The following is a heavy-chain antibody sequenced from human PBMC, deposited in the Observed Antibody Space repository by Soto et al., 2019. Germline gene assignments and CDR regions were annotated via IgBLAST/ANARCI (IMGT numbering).Heavy chain of an antibody. J-gene: IGHJ6*02. Sequence: EVQLVESGGGLVKPGGSFRLSCAASGFTLSNAGRNWFRQPPGRGREWVGRIKSKTDGGTTDYAAPVKGRFTISRDDSKNTLYLQMNSLKTEDTAVYYCTTGSAAVYYYYGMDVWGQGTTVTVSS. CDR3: TTGSAAVYYYYGMDV. D-gene: IGHD2-15*01. CDR2: IKSKTDGGTT. CDR1: GFTLSNAG. V-gene: IGHV3-15*07.